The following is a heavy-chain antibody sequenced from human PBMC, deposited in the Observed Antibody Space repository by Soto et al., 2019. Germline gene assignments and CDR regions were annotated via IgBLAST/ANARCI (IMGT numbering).Heavy chain of an antibody. D-gene: IGHD3-22*01. J-gene: IGHJ6*02. V-gene: IGHV1-69*01. CDR3: ARSSPYIVVRKPTGNQDYYGMDV. CDR1: GVTFSNYT. CDR2: TIPVFGTT. Sequence: QVQLVQSGAEVKKPGSSVKVFCKASGVTFSNYTISWVRQAPGQGLEWMGGTIPVFGTTDYEQKFQGRVTITADGSTSTAYMKLSRQRSADTAVYYCARSSPYIVVRKPTGNQDYYGMDVWGQGTKVTVSS.